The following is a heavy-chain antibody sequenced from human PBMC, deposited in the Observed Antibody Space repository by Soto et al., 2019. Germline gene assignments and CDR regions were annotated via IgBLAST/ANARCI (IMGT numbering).Heavy chain of an antibody. Sequence: ASVKVSCKTSGYVFTSFAVHWMRQAPGQGPEWMGWINTGNGDSKYSEKFQDRVTITRDTSATTAYMELSSLRSEDTAVYYCARSKTIVMPGFDHWGQGTLVTVSS. CDR3: ARSKTIVMPGFDH. D-gene: IGHD2-21*01. CDR2: INTGNGDS. J-gene: IGHJ4*02. CDR1: GYVFTSFA. V-gene: IGHV1-3*04.